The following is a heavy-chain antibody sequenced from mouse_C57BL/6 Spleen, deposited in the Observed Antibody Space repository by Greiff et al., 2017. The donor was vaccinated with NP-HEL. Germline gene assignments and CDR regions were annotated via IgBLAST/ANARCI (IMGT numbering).Heavy chain of an antibody. CDR3: TNYGNYDWYFDV. D-gene: IGHD2-1*01. J-gene: IGHJ1*03. Sequence: EVQLQQSGTVLARPGASVKMSCKTSGYTFTSYWMHWVKQRPGQGLEWIGAIYPGNSDTSYNQKFKGKAKLTAVTSASTAYMELSSLTNEDSAVYYCTNYGNYDWYFDVWGTGTTVTVSS. CDR2: IYPGNSDT. V-gene: IGHV1-5*01. CDR1: GYTFTSYW.